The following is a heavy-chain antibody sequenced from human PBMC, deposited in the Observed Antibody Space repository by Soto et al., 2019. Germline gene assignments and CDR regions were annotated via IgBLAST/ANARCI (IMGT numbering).Heavy chain of an antibody. CDR1: GGSISSGGYY. J-gene: IGHJ4*02. D-gene: IGHD1-1*01. CDR2: IYYSGST. CDR3: ARVSGTREELDC. Sequence: SETLSLTCTVSGGSISSGGYYWSWIRQHPGKGLEWIGYIYYSGSTYYNPSLKSRVTISVDTSKNQFSLKLSSVTAADTAVYYCARVSGTREELDCWGQGTLVTVSS. V-gene: IGHV4-31*03.